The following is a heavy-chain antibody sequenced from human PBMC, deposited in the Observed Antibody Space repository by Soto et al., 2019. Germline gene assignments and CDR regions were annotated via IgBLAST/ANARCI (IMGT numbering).Heavy chain of an antibody. CDR2: IYYSGST. J-gene: IGHJ3*02. CDR3: ARCVSPSTRFLEWLSVDAFDI. D-gene: IGHD3-3*01. Sequence: SETLSLTCTVSGGSISSGGYYWSWIRQHPGKGQEWIGYIYYSGSTYYNPSLKSRVTISVDTSKNQFSLKLSSVTAADTAVYYFARCVSPSTRFLEWLSVDAFDIWGQGTMVTVSS. CDR1: GGSISSGGYY. V-gene: IGHV4-31*03.